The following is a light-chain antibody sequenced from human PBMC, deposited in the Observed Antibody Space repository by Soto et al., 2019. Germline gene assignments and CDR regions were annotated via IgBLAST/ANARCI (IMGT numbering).Light chain of an antibody. J-gene: IGLJ2*01. CDR3: SSYTDSSSVV. Sequence: QSALTQPRSVSGSPGQSVTISCTGTNSDVGRYNFVSWYQQLPGKAPKLLISAVSQRPSGVPDRFSGSKSGNTASLTISGLQAEDEADYYCSSYTDSSSVVFGGGTKLTVL. V-gene: IGLV2-11*01. CDR1: NSDVGRYNF. CDR2: AVS.